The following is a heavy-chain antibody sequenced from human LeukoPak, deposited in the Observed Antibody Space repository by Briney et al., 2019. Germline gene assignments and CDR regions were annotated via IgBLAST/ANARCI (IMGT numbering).Heavy chain of an antibody. CDR1: GYTFSRYG. D-gene: IGHD5-18*01. CDR3: ARDSNTYGFDH. CDR2: ISAYNGDT. V-gene: IGHV1-18*01. J-gene: IGHJ5*02. Sequence: ASVQVSCKASGYTFSRYGFNWVRQAPGQGLEWMGWISAYNGDTNYAQKLQGRVTLTTDTSTSTVFMEVRSLRSDDTAVYYCARDSNTYGFDHWGQGTLVTVTS.